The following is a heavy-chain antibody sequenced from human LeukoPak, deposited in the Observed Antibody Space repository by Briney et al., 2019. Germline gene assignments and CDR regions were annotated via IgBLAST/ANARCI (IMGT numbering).Heavy chain of an antibody. CDR2: IYYSGST. CDR1: GDSISTYH. V-gene: IGHV4-59*01. Sequence: SETVSLTCSVSGDSISTYHWNWIRRPPGKGLEWIGYIYYSGSTNYNPSLKSRVTISVDTSKNQFSLKLSSVTAADTAVYYCARDFDSSGWYFDYWGQGTLVTVSS. CDR3: ARDFDSSGWYFDY. D-gene: IGHD6-19*01. J-gene: IGHJ4*02.